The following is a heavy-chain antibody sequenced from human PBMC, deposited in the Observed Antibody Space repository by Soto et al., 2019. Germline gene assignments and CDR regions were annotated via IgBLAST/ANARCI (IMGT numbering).Heavy chain of an antibody. Sequence: ASVKVSCKASGYTFTSYYMHWVRQAPGQGLEWMGIINPSGGSTSYAQKFQGRVTMTRDTSTSTVYMELSSLRSEDTAVYYCARTHSGWYSIFRFAPWGQGTLVTVSS. D-gene: IGHD6-19*01. J-gene: IGHJ5*02. V-gene: IGHV1-46*01. CDR3: ARTHSGWYSIFRFAP. CDR2: INPSGGST. CDR1: GYTFTSYY.